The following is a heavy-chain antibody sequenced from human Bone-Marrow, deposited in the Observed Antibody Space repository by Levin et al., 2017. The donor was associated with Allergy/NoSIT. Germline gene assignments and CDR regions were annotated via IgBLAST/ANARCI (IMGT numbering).Heavy chain of an antibody. Sequence: PGGSLRLSCAASGFSFSDYYMAWIRQAPGKGLEWISFVNSDSSIKYYADSVKGRFTISRDNAKKSLYLQINSLRADDTAVYYCARDDEGQHYGDPTFDYWGQGTLVTVSS. D-gene: IGHD4/OR15-4a*01. CDR2: VNSDSSIK. J-gene: IGHJ4*02. V-gene: IGHV3-11*01. CDR1: GFSFSDYY. CDR3: ARDDEGQHYGDPTFDY.